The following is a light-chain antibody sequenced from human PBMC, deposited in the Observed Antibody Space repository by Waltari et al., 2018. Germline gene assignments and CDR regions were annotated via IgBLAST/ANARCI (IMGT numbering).Light chain of an antibody. CDR3: QQYNTWPPGT. Sequence: EIVMTQSPATLSVSPGERATLSCRASQSVSTGLAWFQQKPGQPPRLLIYGASTRATGIPTRFSGSGSGTEFTLTISSLQSEDFAVYYCQQYNTWPPGTFGLGTKVEI. V-gene: IGKV3-15*01. J-gene: IGKJ1*01. CDR2: GAS. CDR1: QSVSTG.